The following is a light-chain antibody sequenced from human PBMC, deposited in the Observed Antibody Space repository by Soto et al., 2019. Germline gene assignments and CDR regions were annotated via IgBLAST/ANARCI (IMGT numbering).Light chain of an antibody. J-gene: IGKJ1*01. CDR2: KAS. V-gene: IGKV1-5*03. CDR3: QQYNSYLRT. CDR1: QSISSW. Sequence: DIQMTQSPSTLSASVGDRVTITCRASQSISSWLAWYQQKQGKAPKLLIYKASSLESGVPSRLSGSGSGTEFTLNISRLQPDDFETYYCQQYNSYLRTLGQG.